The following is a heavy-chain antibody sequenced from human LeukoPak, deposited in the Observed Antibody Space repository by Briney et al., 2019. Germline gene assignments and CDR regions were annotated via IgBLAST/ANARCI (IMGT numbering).Heavy chain of an antibody. D-gene: IGHD2-15*01. CDR3: ARTTEGYCRGRSCYSYYYYMDV. Sequence: SETLSLTCTVSGGSISSYYWSWIRQPPGKGLEWIGYIYYSGSTNYNPSLKSRVTISVDTSKNQFSLKLSSVTAADTAVYYCARTTEGYCRGRSCYSYYYYMDVWGKGTTVTVAS. CDR1: GGSISSYY. V-gene: IGHV4-59*01. CDR2: IYYSGST. J-gene: IGHJ6*03.